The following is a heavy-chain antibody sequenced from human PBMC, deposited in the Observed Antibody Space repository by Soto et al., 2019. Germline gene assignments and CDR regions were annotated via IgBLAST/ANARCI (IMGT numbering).Heavy chain of an antibody. CDR2: ISPSGSP. V-gene: IGHV4-30-2*01. CDR3: TRGVLA. CDR1: GGSVNSGGYS. D-gene: IGHD2-8*01. J-gene: IGHJ5*02. Sequence: QVQLQESGSRLVRPSQTVSLTCSVSGGSVNSGGYSWSWIRQPPGKGLEWIAFISPSGSPAYNPSLNRRVTISVDRSKNQISLELSSVTAADRAVYYCTRGVLAWGPGTRVTVSS.